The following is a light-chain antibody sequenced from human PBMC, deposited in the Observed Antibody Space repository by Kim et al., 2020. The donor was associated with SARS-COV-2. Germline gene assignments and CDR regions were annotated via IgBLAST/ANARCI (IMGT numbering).Light chain of an antibody. CDR1: SSDVGNYND. CDR3: GSYTGNNNFV. Sequence: GQSVTISCTGGSSDVGNYNDVSWYQHHPGKAPKLLIYGFTKRPSGVPDRFSASKSGSTASLSVSALQIEDEADYYCGSYTGNNNFVFGTGTKVTVL. CDR2: GFT. V-gene: IGLV2-8*01. J-gene: IGLJ1*01.